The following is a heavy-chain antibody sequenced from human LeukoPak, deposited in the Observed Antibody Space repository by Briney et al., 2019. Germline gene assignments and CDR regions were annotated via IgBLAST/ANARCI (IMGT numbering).Heavy chain of an antibody. CDR3: ARGRYYDPGLDY. Sequence: PSETLSLTCAVYGGSFSGYYWSWIRQPPGKGLEWIGEINHSGSTNYNPSLKSRVTISVDTSKNQFSLKLSSVTAADTAVYYCARGRYYDPGLDYWGQGTLVTVSS. CDR2: INHSGST. CDR1: GGSFSGYY. V-gene: IGHV4-34*01. D-gene: IGHD3-22*01. J-gene: IGHJ4*02.